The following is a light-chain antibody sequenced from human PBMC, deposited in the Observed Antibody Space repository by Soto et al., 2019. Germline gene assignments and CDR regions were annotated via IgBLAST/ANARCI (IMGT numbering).Light chain of an antibody. J-gene: IGLJ2*01. Sequence: QSVLTQPPSVSAAPGQKVTISCSGSSYNIGSNLVSWYQQLPGTAPKLLIYENNKRPSGIPDRFSGSRSGTSATLGITGLQTGDEADYYCGAWDDSLSVVVFGGGTKLTVL. V-gene: IGLV1-51*02. CDR1: SYNIGSNL. CDR3: GAWDDSLSVVV. CDR2: ENN.